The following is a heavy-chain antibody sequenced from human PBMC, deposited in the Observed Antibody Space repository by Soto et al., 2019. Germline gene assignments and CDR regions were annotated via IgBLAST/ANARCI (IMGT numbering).Heavy chain of an antibody. J-gene: IGHJ4*02. CDR3: ARDISVAGYYFDY. CDR2: IYYSGST. D-gene: IGHD6-19*01. Sequence: SETLSLTCTVSGGSISSGDYYWSWIRQPPGKGLEWIGYIYYSGSTYYNPSLKSRVTISVDTSKNQFSLKLSSVTAADTAVYYCARDISVAGYYFDYWGQGTLVTVS. CDR1: GGSISSGDYY. V-gene: IGHV4-30-4*01.